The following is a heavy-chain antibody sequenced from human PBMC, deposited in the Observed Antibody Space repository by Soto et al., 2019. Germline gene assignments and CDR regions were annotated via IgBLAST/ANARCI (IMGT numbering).Heavy chain of an antibody. D-gene: IGHD6-6*01. CDR3: ARVVSGIAARRLRNNWFDP. Sequence: PGGSLRLSYAASGFTFSDYDMSWIRQAPGKGLEWVSYISSSSSYTNYADSVKGRFTISRDNAKNSLYLQMNSLRAEDTAVYYCARVVSGIAARRLRNNWFDPWGQGTLVTVSS. CDR2: ISSSSSYT. V-gene: IGHV3-11*06. CDR1: GFTFSDYD. J-gene: IGHJ5*02.